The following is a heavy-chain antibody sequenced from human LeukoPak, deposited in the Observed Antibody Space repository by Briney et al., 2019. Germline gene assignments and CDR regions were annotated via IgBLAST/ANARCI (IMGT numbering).Heavy chain of an antibody. Sequence: PSETLSLTCTVSGGSISSYYWSWIRQPPGKGLEWIGYIYYSGSTNYNPSLKSRVTISVDTSKNQFSLKLSSVTAAGTAVYYCAIQGMVRGVTPAFDIWGQGTMVTVSS. D-gene: IGHD3-10*01. CDR2: IYYSGST. CDR1: GGSISSYY. V-gene: IGHV4-59*01. J-gene: IGHJ3*02. CDR3: AIQGMVRGVTPAFDI.